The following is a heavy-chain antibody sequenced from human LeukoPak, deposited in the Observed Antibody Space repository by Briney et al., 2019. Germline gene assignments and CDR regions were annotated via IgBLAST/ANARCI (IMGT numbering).Heavy chain of an antibody. CDR2: IYTSGST. Sequence: PSETLSLTCTVSGGSISSYYWSWIRQPAGKGLEWNGRIYTSGSTNYNPSLKSRVTMSVDTSKNQFSLKLSSVTAADTAVYYCARSQAPLEWLLKNAFDIWGQGTMVTVSS. D-gene: IGHD3-3*01. CDR3: ARSQAPLEWLLKNAFDI. V-gene: IGHV4-4*07. CDR1: GGSISSYY. J-gene: IGHJ3*02.